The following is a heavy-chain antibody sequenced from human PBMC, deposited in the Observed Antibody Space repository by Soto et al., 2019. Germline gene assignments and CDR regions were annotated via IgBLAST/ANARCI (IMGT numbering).Heavy chain of an antibody. D-gene: IGHD3-3*01. CDR1: GFTFSNYA. J-gene: IGHJ4*02. CDR3: AKAINDYYAPLDY. Sequence: PGGSLRLSCTASGFTFSNYAMGWVRQAPGKGLEWVSVISGDADDTHYADSVKGRFTISRDNSKNTLYVQMDSLRAEDTAVYYCAKAINDYYAPLDYWGQGMRVTVSS. V-gene: IGHV3-23*01. CDR2: ISGDADDT.